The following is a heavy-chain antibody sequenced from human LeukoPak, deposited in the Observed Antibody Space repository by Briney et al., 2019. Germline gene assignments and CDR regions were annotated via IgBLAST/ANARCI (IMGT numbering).Heavy chain of an antibody. J-gene: IGHJ4*02. V-gene: IGHV3-11*01. CDR1: GFTFSDSY. CDR3: AREGGDWGEGYFDY. D-gene: IGHD3-16*01. CDR2: ISDSADTI. Sequence: GGSLRLSCAASGFTFSDSYMSWIRQVPGKGLEWISYISDSADTIYYADSVKGRFTISRDNAKNSLYLQMNSLRAEDTAVYYCAREGGDWGEGYFDYWGQGTLVTVSS.